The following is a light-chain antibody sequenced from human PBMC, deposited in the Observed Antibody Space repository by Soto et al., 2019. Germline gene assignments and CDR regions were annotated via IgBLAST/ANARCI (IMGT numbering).Light chain of an antibody. CDR3: QHYGSSPR. CDR1: QSVTTSY. Sequence: EIVLTQSPGTLSLSPGERATLSCRASQSVTTSYLAWYQRKPGQAPRLLIYGASSRATGTPNRFSGSGSGTDFTLTISRLEPEDCAVYYCQHYGSSPRFGQGTKLEIK. V-gene: IGKV3-20*01. CDR2: GAS. J-gene: IGKJ1*01.